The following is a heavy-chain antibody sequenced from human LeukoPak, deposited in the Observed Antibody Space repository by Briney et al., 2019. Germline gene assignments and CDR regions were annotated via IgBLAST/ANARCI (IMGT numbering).Heavy chain of an antibody. CDR2: IYTSGST. CDR1: GGSISSHY. CDR3: ARQKCTSTSCLTKNAFDI. Sequence: SETLSLTCTVSGGSISSHYRSWIRQPPGKGLEWIGYIYTSGSTNYNPSLKSRVTISVDTSKNQFSLDLSSVTAADTAVYYCARQKCTSTSCLTKNAFDIWGQGTMVTVSS. J-gene: IGHJ3*02. V-gene: IGHV4-4*09. D-gene: IGHD2-2*01.